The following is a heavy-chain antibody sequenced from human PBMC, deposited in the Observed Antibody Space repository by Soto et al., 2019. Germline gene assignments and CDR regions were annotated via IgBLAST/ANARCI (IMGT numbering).Heavy chain of an antibody. CDR1: GFTVSSNY. D-gene: IGHD6-19*01. Sequence: GGSLRLSCAASGFTVSSNYMSWVRQAPGKGLERVSVIYSGGSTYYADSVKGRFTISRDNSKNTLYLQMNSLRAEDTAVYYCARSPEGRGAVAGQVGWFDPWGQGTLVTVSS. J-gene: IGHJ5*02. CDR3: ARSPEGRGAVAGQVGWFDP. V-gene: IGHV3-53*01. CDR2: IYSGGST.